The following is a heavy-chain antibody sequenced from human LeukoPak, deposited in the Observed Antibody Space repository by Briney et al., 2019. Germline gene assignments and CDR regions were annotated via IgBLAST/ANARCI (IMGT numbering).Heavy chain of an antibody. V-gene: IGHV4-38-2*02. CDR2: IYHSGST. CDR3: ARDTYYYDSSGYFSIDAFDI. Sequence: SETLSLTCTVSGYSISSGFYWGWIRQPPGKGLEWIGSIYHSGSTYYNPSLKSRVTISVDTSKNQFSLKLSSVTAADTAVYYCARDTYYYDSSGYFSIDAFDIWGQGTMVTVSS. D-gene: IGHD3-22*01. J-gene: IGHJ3*02. CDR1: GYSISSGFY.